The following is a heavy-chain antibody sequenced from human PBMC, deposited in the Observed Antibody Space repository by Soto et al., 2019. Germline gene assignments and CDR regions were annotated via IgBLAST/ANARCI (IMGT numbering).Heavy chain of an antibody. V-gene: IGHV3-30*18. CDR3: AKDRAGPLEY. D-gene: IGHD6-13*01. CDR2: ISYDGSNK. CDR1: GFTFSSYG. J-gene: IGHJ4*02. Sequence: PGGSLRLSCAASGFTFSSYGMHWVRQAPGKGLEWVAVISYDGSNKYYADSVKGRFTISRDNSKNTLYLQMNSLRAEDTAAYYCAKDRAGPLEYWGQGTQVTVSS.